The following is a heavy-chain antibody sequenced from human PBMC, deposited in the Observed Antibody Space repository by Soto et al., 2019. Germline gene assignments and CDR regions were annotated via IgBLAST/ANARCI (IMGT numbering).Heavy chain of an antibody. CDR3: ARDHSRYDMYYFVY. CDR2: IRHDGSNK. Sequence: GGSLRLSCAASGFTFSSYGMHWVRQAPGKGLEWVAVIRHDGSNKDYADSVKGRFTISRDNSKNTMYLQMNSLRAEDTAVYYCARDHSRYDMYYFVYWDQGTLVSVSS. D-gene: IGHD5-12*01. V-gene: IGHV3-33*01. J-gene: IGHJ4*02. CDR1: GFTFSSYG.